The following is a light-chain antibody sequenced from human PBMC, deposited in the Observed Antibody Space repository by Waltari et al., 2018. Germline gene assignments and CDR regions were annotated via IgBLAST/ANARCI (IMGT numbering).Light chain of an antibody. CDR2: AAS. J-gene: IGKJ2*01. V-gene: IGKV3-15*01. CDR1: QSVGGN. Sequence: EIVMTQSPATLCVSAGETATLPCRASQSVGGNLAWYQQKPGQAPRLLIYAASTRATGIPGRFSGSGSGTEFTLTISSLQSEDFAIYYCQQYNNWPPQDAFGQGTKLEIK. CDR3: QQYNNWPPQDA.